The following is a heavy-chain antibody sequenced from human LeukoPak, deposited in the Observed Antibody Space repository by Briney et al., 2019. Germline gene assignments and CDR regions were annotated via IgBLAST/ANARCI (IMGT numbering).Heavy chain of an antibody. CDR2: ISAYNGNT. V-gene: IGHV1-18*01. J-gene: IGHJ4*02. Sequence: ASVEVSCKASGYTFTSYGISWVRQAPGQGLEWMGWISAYNGNTNYAQKLQGRVTMTTDTSTSTAYMELRSLRSDDTAVYYCARSGGFYDSSGYGLDYWGQGTLVTVSS. CDR1: GYTFTSYG. CDR3: ARSGGFYDSSGYGLDY. D-gene: IGHD3-22*01.